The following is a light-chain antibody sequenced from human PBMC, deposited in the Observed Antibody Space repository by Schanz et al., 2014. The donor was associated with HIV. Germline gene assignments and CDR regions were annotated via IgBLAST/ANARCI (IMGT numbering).Light chain of an antibody. CDR2: WAS. CDR1: QSILSSSNNKNY. CDR3: QQYYSIPIT. Sequence: DIVMTQSPDSLAVSLGERATVHCKSSQSILSSSNNKNYLAWFQQKPGQSPKLVISWASTRESGVPDRFSGSGSGTDFTLTISRLQAEDVALYYCQQYYSIPITFGQGTRLEIK. V-gene: IGKV4-1*01. J-gene: IGKJ5*01.